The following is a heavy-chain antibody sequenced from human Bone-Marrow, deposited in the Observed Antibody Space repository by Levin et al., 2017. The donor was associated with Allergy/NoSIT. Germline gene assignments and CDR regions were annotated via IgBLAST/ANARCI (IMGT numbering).Heavy chain of an antibody. V-gene: IGHV3-9*01. D-gene: IGHD6-13*01. CDR1: GFTFENYA. J-gene: IGHJ5*01. Sequence: SLKISCTASGFTFENYAMSWVRQAPGKGLEWVSSISWNSGTIHYADSVRGRFTISRDNPKKSLYLQMNSLRTEDTAFYYCAKGHSSSPRTYNWFDSWGQGTLVTVSS. CDR3: AKGHSSSPRTYNWFDS. CDR2: ISWNSGTI.